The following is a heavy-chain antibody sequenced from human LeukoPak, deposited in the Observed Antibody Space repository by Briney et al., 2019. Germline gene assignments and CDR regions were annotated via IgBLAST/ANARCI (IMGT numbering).Heavy chain of an antibody. Sequence: SETLSLTCTVSGGSISSYYWSWIRQPPGKGLEWIGYIYYSGSTNYNPSLKSRVTISVDTSKNQFSLKLSSVTAADTAVYYCARASNGRITMIVVAPQRRYYFDYWGQGTLVTVSS. D-gene: IGHD3-22*01. V-gene: IGHV4-59*01. CDR2: IYYSGST. J-gene: IGHJ4*02. CDR3: ARASNGRITMIVVAPQRRYYFDY. CDR1: GGSISSYY.